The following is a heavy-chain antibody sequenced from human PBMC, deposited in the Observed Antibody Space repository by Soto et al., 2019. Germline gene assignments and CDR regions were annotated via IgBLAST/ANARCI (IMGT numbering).Heavy chain of an antibody. CDR1: GFSLRSDW. V-gene: IGHV3-7*01. D-gene: IGHD3-10*01. Sequence: PGESLKISCAAIGFSLRSDWMAWVRQIPGKGLEFVANIKEDGSVKNYVDSVKGRFSISRDNDKNSLYLQMNSLRAEDTAVYYCGTDRWGGAFDMWGQGTTVTVSS. J-gene: IGHJ3*02. CDR2: IKEDGSVK. CDR3: GTDRWGGAFDM.